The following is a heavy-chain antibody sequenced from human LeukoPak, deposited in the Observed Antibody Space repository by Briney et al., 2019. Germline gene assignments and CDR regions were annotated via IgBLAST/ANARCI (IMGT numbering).Heavy chain of an antibody. Sequence: SETLSLTCTVSGGSISSSSYYWSWIRQPPGKGLEWIGNIHYSGSTFYNPSLKSRVAISVDTSKNQFFLKLSSVTAADTAVYYSARGDSSGWYFFDNWGQGTLVTVSS. CDR1: GGSISSSSYY. V-gene: IGHV4-39*01. J-gene: IGHJ4*02. CDR3: ARGDSSGWYFFDN. CDR2: IHYSGST. D-gene: IGHD6-19*01.